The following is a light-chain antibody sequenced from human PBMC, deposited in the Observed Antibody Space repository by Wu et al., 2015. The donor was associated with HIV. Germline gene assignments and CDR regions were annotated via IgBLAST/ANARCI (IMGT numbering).Light chain of an antibody. CDR1: QGISSG. CDR2: DAS. V-gene: IGKV1D-13*01. J-gene: IGKJ1*01. CDR3: QQFNNYPRT. Sequence: IQLTQSPSSLSASVGDRVTITCRASQGISSGLAWYQQKPGKAPNLLIYDASSLESGVPSRSSGGGSGTDFTLTISSLQPEDFATYYCQQFNNYPRTFGQGTKVEIK.